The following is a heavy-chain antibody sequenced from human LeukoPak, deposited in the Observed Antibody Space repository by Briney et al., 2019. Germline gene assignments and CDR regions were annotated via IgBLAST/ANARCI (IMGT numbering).Heavy chain of an antibody. CDR3: ARDGELPPYDAFDI. D-gene: IGHD1-7*01. CDR1: GGSISSYY. Sequence: KPSETLSLTCTVSGGSISSYYWSWIRQPAGKGLEWIGRIYTSGSTNYNPSLKSRVTMSVDTSKNQFSLKLSSVTAADTAVYYCARDGELPPYDAFDIWGQGTMVTVSS. V-gene: IGHV4-4*07. J-gene: IGHJ3*02. CDR2: IYTSGST.